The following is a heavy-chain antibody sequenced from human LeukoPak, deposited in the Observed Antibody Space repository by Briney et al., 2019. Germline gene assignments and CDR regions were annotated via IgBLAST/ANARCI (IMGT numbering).Heavy chain of an antibody. V-gene: IGHV4-61*02. CDR1: GGSISSGSYY. J-gene: IGHJ3*02. D-gene: IGHD3-10*01. Sequence: SETLSLTCTVSGGSISSGSYYWSWIRQPAGKGLEWIGRLYTSGSTNYNPSLKSRVTISVDTSKNQFSLKLSSVTAADTAVYYCARVLVGFGAFDAFDIWGQGTMVTVSS. CDR3: ARVLVGFGAFDAFDI. CDR2: LYTSGST.